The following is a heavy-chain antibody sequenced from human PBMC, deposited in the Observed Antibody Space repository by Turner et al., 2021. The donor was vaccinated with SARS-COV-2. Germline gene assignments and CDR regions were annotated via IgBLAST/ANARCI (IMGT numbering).Heavy chain of an antibody. J-gene: IGHJ5*02. V-gene: IGHV4-39*01. Sequence: QLQLQESGPGLVKPSATLSLTCTVSGGSISSSSYYWGWIRQPPGKGLEWIGSIYYSGGTYYNPSHKSRVTISVDTSKNQFSLKLTSVTAADTAVYFCARHWEVAAAAYLARFDPWGQGTLVTVSS. CDR3: ARHWEVAAAAYLARFDP. CDR1: GGSISSSSYY. CDR2: IYYSGGT. D-gene: IGHD6-13*01.